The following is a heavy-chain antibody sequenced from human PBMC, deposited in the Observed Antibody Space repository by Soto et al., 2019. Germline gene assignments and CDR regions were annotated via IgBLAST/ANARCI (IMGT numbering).Heavy chain of an antibody. CDR1: GGSFSGYY. D-gene: IGHD6-19*01. V-gene: IGHV4-34*01. CDR3: NLGIAVAGYYFDY. CDR2: INHSGST. J-gene: IGHJ4*02. Sequence: SETLSLTCAVYGGSFSGYYWSWIRQPPGKGLEWIGEINHSGSTNYNPSLKSRVTISVDTSKNQFSLKLSSVTAADTAVYYCNLGIAVAGYYFDYWGQGTLVTVSS.